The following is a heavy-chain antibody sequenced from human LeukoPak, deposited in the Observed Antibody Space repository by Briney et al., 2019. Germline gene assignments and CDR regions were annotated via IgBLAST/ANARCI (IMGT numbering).Heavy chain of an antibody. CDR1: GFTFNSHS. CDR2: ISGGFIT. Sequence: GGSLRLSCVASGFTFNSHSMNWVRQAPGKGLEWVSDISGGFITFYADSVKGRFTISRDNSRNTLSLQMNSLRAEDTAVYYCAERGDQLVDLDYWGQGTLVTVSS. D-gene: IGHD6-13*01. J-gene: IGHJ4*02. V-gene: IGHV3-23*03. CDR3: AERGDQLVDLDY.